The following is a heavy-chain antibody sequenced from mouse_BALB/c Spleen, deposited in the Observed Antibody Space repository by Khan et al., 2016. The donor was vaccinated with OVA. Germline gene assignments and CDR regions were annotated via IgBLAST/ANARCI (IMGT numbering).Heavy chain of an antibody. D-gene: IGHD2-12*01. V-gene: IGHV1S22*01. Sequence: LQQPGSALVRPGASVKLSCKASGYTFTSYWLHWVKQRPGQGLEWIGDIYPGRGSTNYDEKFKSKATLTVDTSSSTAYMQLSSLTSEDSAVYYCTRWSYWFAYWGQGTLVTVSA. J-gene: IGHJ3*01. CDR2: IYPGRGST. CDR1: GYTFTSYW. CDR3: TRWSYWFAY.